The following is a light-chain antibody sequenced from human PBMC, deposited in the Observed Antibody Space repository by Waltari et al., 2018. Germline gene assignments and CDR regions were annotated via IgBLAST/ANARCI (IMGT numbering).Light chain of an antibody. CDR3: QAWGTGIQGV. Sequence: QLGVTQSPSASASLGASGKLTCILSSGNSTNAVAWHQQQPEKGPRFLMKVNSDGSHSKGDGIPDLFSGSSSGAERYLTISSLQSEDEADYYCQAWGTGIQGVFGGGTKLTVL. CDR2: VNSDGSH. V-gene: IGLV4-69*01. J-gene: IGLJ3*02. CDR1: SGNSTNA.